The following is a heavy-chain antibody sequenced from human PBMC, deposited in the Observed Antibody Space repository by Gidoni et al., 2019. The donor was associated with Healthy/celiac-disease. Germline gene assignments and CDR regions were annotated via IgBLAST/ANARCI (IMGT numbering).Heavy chain of an antibody. V-gene: IGHV4-59*01. CDR3: ARGGPNSSSWHNVFDY. Sequence: QVQLQESGPGLVKPSETLSLTCTVSGCSISSYYWSWIRQPPGKGLEWIGYIYYSGSTNYNPSLKSRVTISVDTSKNQFSLKLSSVTAADTAVYYCARGGPNSSSWHNVFDYWGQGTLVTVSS. CDR2: IYYSGST. J-gene: IGHJ4*02. D-gene: IGHD6-13*01. CDR1: GCSISSYY.